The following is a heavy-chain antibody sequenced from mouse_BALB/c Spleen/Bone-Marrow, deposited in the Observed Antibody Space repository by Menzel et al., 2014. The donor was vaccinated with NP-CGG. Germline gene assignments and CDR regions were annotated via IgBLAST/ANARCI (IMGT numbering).Heavy chain of an antibody. D-gene: IGHD2-10*01. V-gene: IGHV1-63*02. J-gene: IGHJ4*01. CDR1: GYTFTNYW. Sequence: VQLQQSGAELVRPGTSVKISCKASGYTFTNYWLGWVKQRPGHGLEWIGEILPGSGSTNYNERFKGKATFTADTSSNTAYMQLSSLTSEDSAVYYCARAYYVNYDAMDYWGQGTSVTVSS. CDR3: ARAYYVNYDAMDY. CDR2: ILPGSGST.